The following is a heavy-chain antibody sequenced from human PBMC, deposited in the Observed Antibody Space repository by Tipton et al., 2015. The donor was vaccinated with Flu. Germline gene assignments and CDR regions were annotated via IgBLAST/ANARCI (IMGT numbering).Heavy chain of an antibody. V-gene: IGHV4-59*01. J-gene: IGHJ5*02. CDR1: GGSISSYY. Sequence: TLSLTCTVSGGSISSYYWSWIRQPPGKGLEWIGYIYYSGSTNYNPSLQSRVTISVDTSKNQFSLKLSSVTAADTAVYYCARGYAGWFDPWGQGTLVTVSS. D-gene: IGHD5-18*01. CDR2: IYYSGST. CDR3: ARGYAGWFDP.